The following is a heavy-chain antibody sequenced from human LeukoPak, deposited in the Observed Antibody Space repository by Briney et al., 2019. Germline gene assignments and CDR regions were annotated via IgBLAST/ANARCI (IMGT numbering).Heavy chain of an antibody. D-gene: IGHD6-13*01. J-gene: IGHJ4*02. CDR2: FDPEDGET. CDR3: ATAPLAAAGRFDY. V-gene: IGHV1-24*01. CDR1: GYTLTELS. Sequence: ASVKVSRKVSGYTLTELSMHWVRQAPGKGLEWMGGFDPEDGETIYAQKFQGRVTMTEDTSTDTAYMELSSLRSEDTAVYYCATAPLAAAGRFDYWGQGTLVTVSS.